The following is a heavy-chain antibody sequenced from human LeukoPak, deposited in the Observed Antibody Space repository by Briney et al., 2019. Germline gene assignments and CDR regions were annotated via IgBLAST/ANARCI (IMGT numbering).Heavy chain of an antibody. V-gene: IGHV4-59*01. J-gene: IGHJ4*02. Sequence: SETLSLTCTVSGGSISSYYWSWIRQPPGKGLEWIGYIYYSGSTNYNPSLKSRVTISVDTSKNQFSLKLSSVTAADMAVYYCARARAYYYDSSGSIDYWGQGTLVTVSS. CDR2: IYYSGST. CDR3: ARARAYYYDSSGSIDY. CDR1: GGSISSYY. D-gene: IGHD3-22*01.